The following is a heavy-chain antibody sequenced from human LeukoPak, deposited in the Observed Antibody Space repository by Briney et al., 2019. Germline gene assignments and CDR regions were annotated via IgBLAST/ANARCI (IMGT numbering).Heavy chain of an antibody. Sequence: PGRSLRLSCAASGFTFSTYAVHWVRQAPGKGLEWVAVMSYDGSNKYYADSVKGRFTISRDNSKNTLYLQMNSLRAEDTAVYYCARDPSSSWSRFDYWGQGTLVTVSS. CDR3: ARDPSSSWSRFDY. J-gene: IGHJ4*02. D-gene: IGHD6-13*01. V-gene: IGHV3-30*04. CDR1: GFTFSTYA. CDR2: MSYDGSNK.